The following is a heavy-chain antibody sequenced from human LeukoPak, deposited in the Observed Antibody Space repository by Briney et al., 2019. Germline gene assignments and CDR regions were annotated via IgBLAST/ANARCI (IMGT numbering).Heavy chain of an antibody. J-gene: IGHJ4*02. CDR3: ARAGRGLRYFDWLTHDY. D-gene: IGHD3-9*01. CDR1: GFTFSSYW. CDR2: INSDGRGT. Sequence: GGSLRLACAASGFTFSSYWMHWVRQAPGKGLMWVSRINSDGRGTNYADSVKGRFTISRDNAKNTVYLQMNSLRVEDTAVYYCARAGRGLRYFDWLTHDYWGQGTLVTVSS. V-gene: IGHV3-74*01.